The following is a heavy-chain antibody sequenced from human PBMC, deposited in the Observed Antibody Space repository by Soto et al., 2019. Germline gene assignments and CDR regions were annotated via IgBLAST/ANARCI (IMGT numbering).Heavy chain of an antibody. J-gene: IGHJ5*02. CDR3: ARDHWNHNWFDP. Sequence: ASVKVSCKASGYTFTSYGISWVRQAPGQGLEWMGWISAYNGNTNYAQKLQGRVTMTTDTSTSPAYMELRSLRSDDTAVYYCARDHWNHNWFDPWGQGTLVTVSS. V-gene: IGHV1-18*01. CDR2: ISAYNGNT. CDR1: GYTFTSYG. D-gene: IGHD1-1*01.